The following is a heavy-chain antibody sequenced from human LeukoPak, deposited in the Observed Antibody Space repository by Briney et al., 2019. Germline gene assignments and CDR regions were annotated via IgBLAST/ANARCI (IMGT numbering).Heavy chain of an antibody. V-gene: IGHV4-31*03. CDR2: IYYSGST. Sequence: SQTLSLTCTVSGGSISSGGYCWSWIRQHPGKGLEWIGYIYYSGSTYYNPSLKSRVTISVDTSKNQFSLKLSSVTAADTAVYYCARGPFDWLSHAYYYYYMDVWGKGTTVTVSS. J-gene: IGHJ6*03. CDR1: GGSISSGGYC. D-gene: IGHD3-9*01. CDR3: ARGPFDWLSHAYYYYYMDV.